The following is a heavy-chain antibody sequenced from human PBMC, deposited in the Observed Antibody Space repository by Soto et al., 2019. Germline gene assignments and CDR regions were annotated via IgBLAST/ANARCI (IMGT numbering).Heavy chain of an antibody. Sequence: SGPTLVNPTQTLTLTCTFSGFSITGNGEGVGWIRQPPGKALEWLALIYWADDKRYSPSLRNRLTITLDNSKDQVILTMTDMGPAVTATYYCAHGYVQLLATFHYFNSWGQGTQVTVS. CDR2: IYWADDK. J-gene: IGHJ4*02. CDR3: AHGYVQLLATFHYFNS. CDR1: GFSITGNGEG. D-gene: IGHD2-2*01. V-gene: IGHV2-5*02.